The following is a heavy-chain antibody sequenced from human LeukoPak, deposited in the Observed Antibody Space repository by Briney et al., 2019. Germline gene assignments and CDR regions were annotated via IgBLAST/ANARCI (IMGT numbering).Heavy chain of an antibody. CDR2: IISSSSNI. J-gene: IGHJ4*02. D-gene: IGHD5-18*01. CDR3: SRGGYSYGSGDY. Sequence: GSLRLSFSGSGFTFISYSMKWVRQAPAKGLEGVSFIISSSSNIYYEDSVKGRFTISSDNAKNTLYLQMNSLRAEDTAVYHCSRGGYSYGSGDYWGQGTLVTVSS. CDR1: GFTFISYS. V-gene: IGHV3-21*01.